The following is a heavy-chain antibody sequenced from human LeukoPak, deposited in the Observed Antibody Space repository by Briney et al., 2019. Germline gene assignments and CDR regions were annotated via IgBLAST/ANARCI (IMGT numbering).Heavy chain of an antibody. Sequence: SETLSLTCTVSGGSISPYFWSWLRQPPGKGLEWIGHISYTGSTIYSPSLKSRVTISVDTSKNQFSLQLTSVTAADTAVYYCARDDYRGVTNFDPWGQGTLVTVSS. CDR3: ARDDYRGVTNFDP. J-gene: IGHJ5*02. CDR2: ISYTGST. D-gene: IGHD3-10*01. V-gene: IGHV4-59*01. CDR1: GGSISPYF.